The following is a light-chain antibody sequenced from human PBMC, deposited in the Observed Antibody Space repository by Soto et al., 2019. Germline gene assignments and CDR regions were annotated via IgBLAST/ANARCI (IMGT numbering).Light chain of an antibody. Sequence: DIQLTQSPSFLSASVGDRVTITCRASQGISSYLAWYQQKPGKAPKLLIYAASTLQSGVPSRFGGSGSGTECSLTISSLQPEDFATYYCQQLNSYPLTFGGGTKVEI. V-gene: IGKV1-9*01. CDR3: QQLNSYPLT. CDR2: AAS. CDR1: QGISSY. J-gene: IGKJ4*01.